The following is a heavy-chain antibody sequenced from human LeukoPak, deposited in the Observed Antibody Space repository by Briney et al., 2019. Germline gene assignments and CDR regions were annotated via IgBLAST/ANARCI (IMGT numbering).Heavy chain of an antibody. CDR1: GGSISSYY. CDR3: AREQWQNYGMDV. CDR2: IYYSGST. Sequence: SETLSLTCTVSGGSISSYYWSWIRQPPGKGLEWIGYIYYSGSTNYNPSLKSRVTISVDTSKNQFSLKLSSVTAADTAVYYCAREQWQNYGMDVWGQGTTVTVSS. J-gene: IGHJ6*02. V-gene: IGHV4-59*01. D-gene: IGHD6-19*01.